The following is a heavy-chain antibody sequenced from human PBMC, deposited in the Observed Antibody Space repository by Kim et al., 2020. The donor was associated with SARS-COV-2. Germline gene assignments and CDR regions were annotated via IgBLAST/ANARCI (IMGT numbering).Heavy chain of an antibody. D-gene: IGHD6-6*01. CDR1: GSPFSSYY. V-gene: IGHV4-34*01. Sequence: SETLSLTCAVYGSPFSSYYWSWIRQSPGKGLEWIGDINPSGSTKYNPSLKGRVTMSVDVSRHQFFLKLTSVTAADTAVYFCARTPYWTLATRPFDSRGQGTLVTVSS. J-gene: IGHJ4*02. CDR2: INPSGST. CDR3: ARTPYWTLATRPFDS.